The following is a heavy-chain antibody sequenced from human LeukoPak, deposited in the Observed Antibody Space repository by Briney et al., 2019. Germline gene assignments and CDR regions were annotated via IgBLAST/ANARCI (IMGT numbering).Heavy chain of an antibody. Sequence: GGSLRLSCAVSGFTFSNYAMSWVRQAPGKGLEWVSAVSGSGETTYYADSVKGRFTISRDNSKNTLYLRMLTLRADDTALYYRAKGPVVPSATYYFDSWGQGTLVTVSS. CDR2: VSGSGETT. CDR1: GFTFSNYA. CDR3: AKGPVVPSATYYFDS. D-gene: IGHD2-15*01. V-gene: IGHV3-23*01. J-gene: IGHJ4*02.